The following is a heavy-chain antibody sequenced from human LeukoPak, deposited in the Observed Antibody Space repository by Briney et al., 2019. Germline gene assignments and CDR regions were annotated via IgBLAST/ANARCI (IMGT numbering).Heavy chain of an antibody. Sequence: SVKVSCKASGGTFSSYAISWVRQAPGQGLEWMGGIISIFGTANYAQKFQGRVTITADKSTSTAYMGLSSLRSEDTAVYYCARVSTMVRGVTHFDYWGQGTLVTVSS. D-gene: IGHD3-10*01. CDR2: IISIFGTA. J-gene: IGHJ4*02. CDR1: GGTFSSYA. CDR3: ARVSTMVRGVTHFDY. V-gene: IGHV1-69*06.